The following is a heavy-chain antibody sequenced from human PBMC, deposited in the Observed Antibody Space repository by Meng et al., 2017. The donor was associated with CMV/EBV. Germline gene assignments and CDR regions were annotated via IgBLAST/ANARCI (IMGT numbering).Heavy chain of an antibody. D-gene: IGHD6-13*01. CDR1: GFNFSGSA. Sequence: GESLKISCAASGFNFSGSAMHWVRQASGKGLEWVGRIRSKANSYATAYAASVKGRFTISRDDSKNTAYLQMNSLKTEDTAVYYCRAEAAAGTDIDYWGQGTLVTVSS. V-gene: IGHV3-73*01. J-gene: IGHJ4*02. CDR3: RAEAAAGTDIDY. CDR2: IRSKANSYAT.